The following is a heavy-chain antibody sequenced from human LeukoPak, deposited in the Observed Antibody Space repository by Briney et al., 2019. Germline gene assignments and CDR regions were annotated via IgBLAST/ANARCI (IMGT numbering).Heavy chain of an antibody. CDR2: IYYSGSS. J-gene: IGHJ1*01. V-gene: IGHV4-59*01. CDR1: GVYISSYY. CDR3: ARNAEYFQH. Sequence: SGTLSLTCTVSGVYISSYYWSWIRQPPGKGLEWIGYIYYSGSSNYNPSLKSRVTISVDTSNNQFSLKLSSVTAADTAVYYCARNAEYFQHWGQGTLVTVSS.